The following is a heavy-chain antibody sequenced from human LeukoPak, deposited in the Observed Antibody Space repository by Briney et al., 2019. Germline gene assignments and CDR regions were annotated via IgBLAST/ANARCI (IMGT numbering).Heavy chain of an antibody. CDR2: FDPEDGET. CDR3: ATLPRTSIAAAGKTLFDY. D-gene: IGHD6-13*01. J-gene: IGHJ4*02. CDR1: GYTLSELS. V-gene: IGHV1-24*01. Sequence: ASVKVSCKVSGYTLSELSMHWVRQAPGKGLEWMGGFDPEDGETIYAQKFQGRVTMTEDTSTDTAYMELSSLRSEDTAVYYCATLPRTSIAAAGKTLFDYWGQGTLVTVSS.